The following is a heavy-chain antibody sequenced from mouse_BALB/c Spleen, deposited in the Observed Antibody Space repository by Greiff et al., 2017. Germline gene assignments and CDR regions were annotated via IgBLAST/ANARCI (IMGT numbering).Heavy chain of an antibody. CDR1: GFSLSTYGIG. CDR2: IWWNDNK. CDR3: ARVDYGFYFDY. D-gene: IGHD1-2*01. Sequence: QVTLKVSGPGILQPSQTLSLTCSSSGFSLSTYGIGVGWIRQPSGKGLEWLAHIWWNDNKYYNTALKSRLIISKDTSNNQAFLKIASVDTADTATYYCARVDYGFYFDYWGQGTTLTVSS. V-gene: IGHV8-11*01. J-gene: IGHJ2*01.